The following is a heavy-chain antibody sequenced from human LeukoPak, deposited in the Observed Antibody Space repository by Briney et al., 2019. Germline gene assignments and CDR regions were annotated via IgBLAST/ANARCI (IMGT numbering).Heavy chain of an antibody. Sequence: GGSLRLSCAASGFTFSSYGMHWVRQAPGKGLEWVAVISYDGSNKYYADSVKGRFTISRDNSKNTLYLQMNSLRAEDTAVYYCAKDMTTVTTRFTNYYYGMDVWGQGTTVTVSS. CDR2: ISYDGSNK. V-gene: IGHV3-30*18. J-gene: IGHJ6*02. D-gene: IGHD4-17*01. CDR1: GFTFSSYG. CDR3: AKDMTTVTTRFTNYYYGMDV.